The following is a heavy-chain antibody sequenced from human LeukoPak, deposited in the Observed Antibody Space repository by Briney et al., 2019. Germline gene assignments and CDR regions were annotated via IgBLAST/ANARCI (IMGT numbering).Heavy chain of an antibody. CDR3: ARADFYDSSGYYKNKEYFQH. CDR1: GYTFTVYY. Sequence: SVKVSCKASGYTFTVYYMHWVRQAPGQGRECRRCSNPNRGGTNYAQQFQSRATTTSDTSISPAYMELSWLRSADTAVYYCARADFYDSSGYYKNKEYFQHWGQGTPVTVPS. J-gene: IGHJ1*01. D-gene: IGHD3-22*01. CDR2: SNPNRGGT. V-gene: IGHV1-2*02.